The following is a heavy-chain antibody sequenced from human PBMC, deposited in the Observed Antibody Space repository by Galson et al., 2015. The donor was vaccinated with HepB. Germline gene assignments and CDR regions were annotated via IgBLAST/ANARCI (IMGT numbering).Heavy chain of an antibody. Sequence: SLRLSCAASGFTNYWMHWVRQAPGRGLVRVSRVNSDGSSTSYADSVKGRFTISRDNAKNTLYLQMNSLRDEDTAVYYCAREGRRTGEVTKAFDMWVQGTMVTVSS. J-gene: IGHJ3*02. CDR3: AREGRRTGEVTKAFDM. V-gene: IGHV3-74*01. D-gene: IGHD7-27*01. CDR1: GFTNYW. CDR2: VNSDGSST.